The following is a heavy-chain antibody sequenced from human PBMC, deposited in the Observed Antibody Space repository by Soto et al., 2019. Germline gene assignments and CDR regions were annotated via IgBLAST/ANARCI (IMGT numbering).Heavy chain of an antibody. V-gene: IGHV1-18*01. CDR1: GYTFTSYG. CDR3: ARALNTEPPGRGDGYYFYY. CDR2: ISAYNGNT. Sequence: QVQLVQSGAEVKKPGASVKVSCKASGYTFTSYGISWVRQAPGQALEWLGWISAYNGNTNYAQKLQGRVTMTTDTSPSTAYMELRSLRSDDTAVYYCARALNTEPPGRGDGYYFYYLGQGTLVTVSS. D-gene: IGHD3-10*01. J-gene: IGHJ4*02.